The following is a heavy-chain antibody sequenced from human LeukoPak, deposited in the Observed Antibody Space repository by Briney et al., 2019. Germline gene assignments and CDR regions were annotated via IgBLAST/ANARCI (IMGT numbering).Heavy chain of an antibody. CDR1: GFTFSNYA. CDR3: TRTVNSASDF. Sequence: GGSLRLSCAASGFTFSNYAMTWVRQAPGKGLEWVSGISGSGSSTYYADSVKGRFTISRDNAKTSLFLQMNSLRIDDTAMYYCTRTVNSASDFWGQGTLVTVSS. CDR2: ISGSGSST. D-gene: IGHD4-23*01. J-gene: IGHJ4*02. V-gene: IGHV3-23*01.